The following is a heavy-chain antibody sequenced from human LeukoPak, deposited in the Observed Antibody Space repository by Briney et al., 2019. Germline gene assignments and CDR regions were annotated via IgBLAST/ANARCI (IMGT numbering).Heavy chain of an antibody. V-gene: IGHV3-9*01. D-gene: IGHD6-19*01. CDR1: GFTFDNYA. Sequence: PGGSLGLSCAASGFTFDNYAMHWVRQAPGKGLEWLSIISWNSGYIGYADSVKGRFTISRDNAKKSLDLQMNSLRAEDTAFYYCAKVRGTYSSGYFFDYWGQGTLVTVSS. CDR3: AKVRGTYSSGYFFDY. CDR2: ISWNSGYI. J-gene: IGHJ4*02.